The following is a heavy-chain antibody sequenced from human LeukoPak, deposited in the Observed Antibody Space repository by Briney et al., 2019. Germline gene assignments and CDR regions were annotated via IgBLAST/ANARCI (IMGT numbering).Heavy chain of an antibody. V-gene: IGHV4-59*08. Sequence: GGSXXXXYWSWIRXPPGKGLEWIAYISDIGSINYNPSLKSRVTISLDTSKNQFSLKLSSVTAADTAVYYCAGHHPRNTVDFWGQGTLVTVSS. D-gene: IGHD2/OR15-2a*01. J-gene: IGHJ4*02. CDR1: GGSXXXXY. CDR3: AGHHPRNTVDF. CDR2: ISDIGSI.